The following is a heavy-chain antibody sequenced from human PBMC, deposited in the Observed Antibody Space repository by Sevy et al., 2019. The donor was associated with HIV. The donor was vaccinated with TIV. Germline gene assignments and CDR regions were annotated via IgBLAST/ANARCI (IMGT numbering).Heavy chain of an antibody. J-gene: IGHJ4*02. V-gene: IGHV3-53*01. CDR1: GLTVSSNY. D-gene: IGHD6-13*01. Sequence: GGSLRLSCAVSGLTVSSNYMSWVRQAPGKGLEWVSLIYSGGATYCADSVNGRFTISGDDSKNTLYLQMDSLRAEDTAVYYCARGGLDSNWFSSFDYWGRGTLVTVSS. CDR3: ARGGLDSNWFSSFDY. CDR2: IYSGGAT.